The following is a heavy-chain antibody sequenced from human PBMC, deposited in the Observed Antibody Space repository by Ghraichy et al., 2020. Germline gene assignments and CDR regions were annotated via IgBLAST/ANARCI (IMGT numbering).Heavy chain of an antibody. CDR3: ARDWDYSWFDP. J-gene: IGHJ5*02. V-gene: IGHV1-18*01. Sequence: ASVKVSCKASGYTFPKYGLRWVRQAPGQGLEWVGWINTYDGHANYAQKFQDRVAITTDTSARTAYMELRSLRSDDTAVYYCARDWDYSWFDPWGQGTLVTVSS. CDR2: INTYDGHA. D-gene: IGHD1-7*01. CDR1: GYTFPKYG.